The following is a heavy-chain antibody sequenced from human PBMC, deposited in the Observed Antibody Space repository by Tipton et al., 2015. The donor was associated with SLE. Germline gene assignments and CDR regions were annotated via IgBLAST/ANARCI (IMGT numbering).Heavy chain of an antibody. CDR2: INPNSGGT. D-gene: IGHD2-8*02. V-gene: IGHV1-2*06. Sequence: QVQLVQSGPEVKKPGASVKVSCKASGYTFTGYYMHWVRQAPGQGLEWMGRINPNSGGTNYAQKFQGRVTMTRDTSISTAYMELSRLRSDDTAVYYCARERGEGYCTGGVCYKGLLCIWGQGTMVTVSS. CDR1: GYTFTGYY. CDR3: ARERGEGYCTGGVCYKGLLCI. J-gene: IGHJ3*02.